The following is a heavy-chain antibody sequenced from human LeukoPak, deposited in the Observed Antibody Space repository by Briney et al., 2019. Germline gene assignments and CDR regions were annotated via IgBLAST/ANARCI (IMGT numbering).Heavy chain of an antibody. CDR1: GFTFSNYW. D-gene: IGHD3-22*01. CDR3: ARAIYYYDNSGYLDY. V-gene: IGHV3-7*01. J-gene: IGHJ4*02. CDR2: IKQDGSEK. Sequence: GGSLRLSCTASGFTFSNYWMSWVRQAPGKGLEWVANIKQDGSEKYYVDSVKGRFTISRDNAKNSLDLQMNSLRAEDTAVYYCARAIYYYDNSGYLDYWGQGTLVTVSS.